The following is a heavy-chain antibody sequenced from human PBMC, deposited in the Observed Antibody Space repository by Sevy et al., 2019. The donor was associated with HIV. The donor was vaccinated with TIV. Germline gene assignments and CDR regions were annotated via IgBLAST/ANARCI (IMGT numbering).Heavy chain of an antibody. D-gene: IGHD5-18*01. V-gene: IGHV4-61*02. CDR1: GDSITSRSYY. Sequence: SETLSLTCTVSGDSITSRSYYWNWIRQPAGEGLEWIGRVYTSGSTSYNPSLKSRVTMSVDTSKNQFSLKLRSVTAADTAVYYCAREGYTSGYKVYYHYGMDVWGQGTTVTVSS. J-gene: IGHJ6*02. CDR2: VYTSGST. CDR3: AREGYTSGYKVYYHYGMDV.